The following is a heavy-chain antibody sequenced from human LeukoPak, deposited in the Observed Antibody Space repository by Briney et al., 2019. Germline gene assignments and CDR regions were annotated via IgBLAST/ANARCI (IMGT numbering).Heavy chain of an antibody. D-gene: IGHD6-13*01. CDR3: ARDALIAAAIDY. CDR1: GGSISSGGYY. Sequence: SETLSLTCTVSGGSISSGGYYWSWIRQPPGKGLVWIGYIYHSGSTYYNPSLKSRVTISVDRSKNQFSLKLSSVTAADTAVYYCARDALIAAAIDYWGQGTLVTVSS. J-gene: IGHJ4*02. V-gene: IGHV4-30-2*01. CDR2: IYHSGST.